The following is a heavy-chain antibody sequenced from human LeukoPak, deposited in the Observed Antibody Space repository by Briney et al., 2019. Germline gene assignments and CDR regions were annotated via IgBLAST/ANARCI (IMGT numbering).Heavy chain of an antibody. CDR1: GFTLSSSW. CDR2: IKEDGSVK. J-gene: IGHJ4*02. D-gene: IGHD3/OR15-3a*01. CDR3: ANNFGHQQFDS. V-gene: IGHV3-7*01. Sequence: GGSLRLSCAVSGFTLSSSWMAWVRQAPGKGLESVANIKEDGSVKDYVDSVKGRFTISRDNTKNSLYLQTNSLRAEDTAVYYCANNFGHQQFDSWGQGTQVIVSS.